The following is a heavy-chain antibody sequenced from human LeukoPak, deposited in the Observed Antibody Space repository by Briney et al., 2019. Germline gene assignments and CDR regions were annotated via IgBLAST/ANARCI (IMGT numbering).Heavy chain of an antibody. V-gene: IGHV1-2*02. Sequence: ASVKVSCKASGYTFTGYYMHWVRQTPGQGLEWMGWINPNSGGTNYAQKFQGRVTMTRDTSISTAYMELSRLRSDDTAVYYCARGGIMITFGGVISYWGQGTLVTVSS. CDR1: GYTFTGYY. CDR3: ARGGIMITFGGVISY. D-gene: IGHD3-16*02. CDR2: INPNSGGT. J-gene: IGHJ4*02.